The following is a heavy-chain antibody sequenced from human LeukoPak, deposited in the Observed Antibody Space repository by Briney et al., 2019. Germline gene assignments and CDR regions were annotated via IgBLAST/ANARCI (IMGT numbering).Heavy chain of an antibody. J-gene: IGHJ4*02. V-gene: IGHV4-34*01. CDR2: INHSGST. CDR3: AREASSSWYADFDY. CDR1: GGSFSGYY. D-gene: IGHD6-19*01. Sequence: ETLSLTCAVYGGSFSGYYWSWIRQPPGKGLEWIGEINHSGSTNYNPSLKSRVTISVDTSKNQFSLKLSSVTAADTAVYYCAREASSSWYADFDYWGQGTLVTVSS.